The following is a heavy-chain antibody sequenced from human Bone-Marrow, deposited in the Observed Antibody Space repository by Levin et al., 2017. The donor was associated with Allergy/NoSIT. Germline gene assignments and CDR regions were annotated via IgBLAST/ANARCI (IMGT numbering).Heavy chain of an antibody. CDR2: VYHSGST. Sequence: SETLSLSCAVYGGSFSGYYWGWIRQPPGKGLEWIGEVYHSGSTNYNPSLKSRVTISVDTSKSQFSLRLNSVTAADTAVYYCARGKPTTVFDYWGQGTLVTVSS. D-gene: IGHD1-26*01. CDR3: ARGKPTTVFDY. CDR1: GGSFSGYY. J-gene: IGHJ4*02. V-gene: IGHV4-34*01.